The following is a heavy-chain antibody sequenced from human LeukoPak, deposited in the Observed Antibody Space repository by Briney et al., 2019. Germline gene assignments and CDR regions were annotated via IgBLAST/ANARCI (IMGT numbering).Heavy chain of an antibody. CDR1: GFTFSNYG. J-gene: IGHJ3*02. D-gene: IGHD3-10*01. Sequence: PGGSLRLSCAASGFTFSNYGMYWVRQAPGKGLEWVAFIRYEGSDKYYADSVKGRFTISRDNSKNTLYLQMNSLRAEDTAVYYCAKAYYYGSGSYWGAFDIWGQGTMVTVSS. CDR3: AKAYYYGSGSYWGAFDI. CDR2: IRYEGSDK. V-gene: IGHV3-30*02.